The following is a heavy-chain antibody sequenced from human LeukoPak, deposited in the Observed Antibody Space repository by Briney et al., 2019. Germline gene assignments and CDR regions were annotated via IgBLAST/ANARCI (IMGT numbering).Heavy chain of an antibody. CDR3: ASRDIAVAGENYYYYMDV. D-gene: IGHD6-19*01. V-gene: IGHV3-21*01. CDR1: GFTFSSYS. Sequence: GGSLRLSCAASGFTFSSYSMNWVRQAPGKGLEGVSSISSSSSYIYYADSVKGRFTISRDNAKNSLYLQMNSLRAEDTAVYYCASRDIAVAGENYYYYMDVWGKGTTVTVSS. J-gene: IGHJ6*03. CDR2: ISSSSSYI.